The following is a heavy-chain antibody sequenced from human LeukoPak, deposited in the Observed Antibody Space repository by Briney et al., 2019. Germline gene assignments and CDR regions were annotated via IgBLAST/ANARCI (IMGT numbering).Heavy chain of an antibody. CDR1: GFTFSSYA. Sequence: PGGSLRLSCEASGFTFSSYAMSWVRQAPGKGLEWVSAISDSGSSTYDADSVKGRFTISRDNSKNTLYLQMHSLRAEDTDVYYCAKQLGYCSDGSCYFESWGQGTLVTVSS. V-gene: IGHV3-23*01. D-gene: IGHD2-15*01. J-gene: IGHJ4*02. CDR3: AKQLGYCSDGSCYFES. CDR2: ISDSGSST.